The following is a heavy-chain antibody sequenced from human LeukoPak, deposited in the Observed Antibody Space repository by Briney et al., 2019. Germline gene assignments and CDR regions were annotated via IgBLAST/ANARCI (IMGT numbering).Heavy chain of an antibody. Sequence: GSLRLSCAASGFTFSSYGMSWVRQAPGKGLEWVSAISGSGGSTYYADSVKGRFTISRDNSKNTLYLQMNSLRAEDTAVYYCANHAVADPYYFDYWGQGTLVTVSS. V-gene: IGHV3-23*01. CDR2: ISGSGGST. CDR1: GFTFSSYG. CDR3: ANHAVADPYYFDY. J-gene: IGHJ4*02. D-gene: IGHD6-19*01.